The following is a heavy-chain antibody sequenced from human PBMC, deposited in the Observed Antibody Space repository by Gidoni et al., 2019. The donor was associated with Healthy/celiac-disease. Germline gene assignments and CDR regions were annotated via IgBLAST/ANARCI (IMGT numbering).Heavy chain of an antibody. CDR2: LSHDGSTK. V-gene: IGHV3-30*04. CDR3: ARDQDRSSCYWFDP. CDR1: GFSGGSYA. Sequence: QVQIVEAGGGVGQPGRSRRRAGAASGFSGGSYAMHWVRQAPGKGLGWFALLSHDGSTKSYAASVTCRFTLSRDNSKTPLSLQMYSLSVEDTAVYYCARDQDRSSCYWFDPCGQGTLLTVSS. D-gene: IGHD6-19*01. J-gene: IGHJ5*02.